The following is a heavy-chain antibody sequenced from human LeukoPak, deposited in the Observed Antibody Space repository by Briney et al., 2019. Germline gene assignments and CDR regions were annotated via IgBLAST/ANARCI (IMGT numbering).Heavy chain of an antibody. CDR2: IWYDGSNK. D-gene: IGHD1-14*01. J-gene: IGHJ3*02. CDR3: ARLRNDAFDI. CDR1: GFTFSSYG. Sequence: GRSLRLSCAASGFTFSSYGMHWVRRAPGKGLEWVAVIWYDGSNKYYVDSVKGRFTISRDNSKSTLYLQMNGLRAEDTAVYYCARLRNDAFDIWGQGTVVTVSS. V-gene: IGHV3-33*01.